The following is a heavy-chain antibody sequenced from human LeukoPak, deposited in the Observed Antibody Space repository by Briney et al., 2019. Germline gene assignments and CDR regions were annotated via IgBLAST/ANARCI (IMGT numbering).Heavy chain of an antibody. D-gene: IGHD3-3*01. CDR1: GGSISSYY. CDR3: ARDARDFWSGYPFTYYYYYMDV. V-gene: IGHV4-4*07. J-gene: IGHJ6*03. CDR2: IYSSGST. Sequence: SETLSLTCTVSGGSISSYYWGWIRQPVGKGLEWIGHIYSSGSTSYKPSLKSRVTMSVDMSKNQFSLKLSSVTAADTAVYYCARDARDFWSGYPFTYYYYYMDVWGKGTTVTVSS.